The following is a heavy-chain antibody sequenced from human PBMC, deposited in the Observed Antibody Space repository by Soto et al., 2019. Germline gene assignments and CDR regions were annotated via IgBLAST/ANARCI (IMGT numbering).Heavy chain of an antibody. CDR2: KKQDGSEE. J-gene: IGHJ5*02. CDR3: ARGGFSYGTGIEH. CDR1: GFSISRYW. Sequence: PRLSCAASGFSISRYWMSWVRQAPGKGLEWVADKKQDGSEEYYVDSVKGRFTVSRDNAKNSVYLQLTSLRVEDTALYYCARGGFSYGTGIEHWGQGALVTSPQ. V-gene: IGHV3-7*01. D-gene: IGHD5-18*01.